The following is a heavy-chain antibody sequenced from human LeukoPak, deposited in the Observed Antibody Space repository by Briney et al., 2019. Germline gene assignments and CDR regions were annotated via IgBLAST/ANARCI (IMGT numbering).Heavy chain of an antibody. J-gene: IGHJ4*02. CDR3: ARDNHSSGWFSYYFDY. CDR1: GFTFSSYG. CDR2: IWYDGSNK. V-gene: IGHV3-33*01. Sequence: PGGSLRLSCAASGFTFSSYGMHGVREAPGKGREWVAVIWYDGSNKYYADSVKGRFTISRDNSKNTLYLQMNSLRAEDTAVSYCARDNHSSGWFSYYFDYWGQGTLVTVSS. D-gene: IGHD6-19*01.